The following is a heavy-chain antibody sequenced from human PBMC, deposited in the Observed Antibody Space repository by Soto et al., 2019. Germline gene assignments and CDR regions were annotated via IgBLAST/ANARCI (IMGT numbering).Heavy chain of an antibody. D-gene: IGHD2-15*01. CDR1: GYTFTGYY. CDR2: INPNSGGT. Sequence: ASVKVSCKASGYTFTGYYMHWVRQAPGQGLEWMGWINPNSGGTNYAQKFQGWVTMTRDTSISTAYMELSRLRSDDTAVYYCARGGSVVVVVAANYYYMDVWGKGTTVTVSS. V-gene: IGHV1-2*04. J-gene: IGHJ6*03. CDR3: ARGGSVVVVVAANYYYMDV.